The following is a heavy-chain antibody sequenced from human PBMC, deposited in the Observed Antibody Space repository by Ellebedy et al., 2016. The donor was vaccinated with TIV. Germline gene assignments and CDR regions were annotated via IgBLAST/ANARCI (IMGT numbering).Heavy chain of an antibody. CDR2: IYYSGST. J-gene: IGHJ4*02. Sequence: SETLSLTXTVSGGSISSYYWSWIRQPPGKGLEWIGYIYYSGSTYYNPSLKSRVTISVDTSKNQFSLKLSSVTAADTAVYYCARVRNWNYDYWGQGTLVTVSS. CDR1: GGSISSYY. CDR3: ARVRNWNYDY. D-gene: IGHD1-7*01. V-gene: IGHV4-59*12.